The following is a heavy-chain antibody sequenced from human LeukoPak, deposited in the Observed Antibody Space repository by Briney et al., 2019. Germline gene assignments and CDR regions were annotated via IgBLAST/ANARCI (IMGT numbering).Heavy chain of an antibody. CDR3: ARSPTINAMIVAPSTFDI. CDR2: TYPGDSDT. Sequence: GESLKISCKGSGYSFTSYWIGWVRQMPGKGLEWMGITYPGDSDTRYSPSFQGQVTISADKSISTAYLQWSSLKASDTAMYYCARSPTINAMIVAPSTFDIWGQGTMVTVSS. D-gene: IGHD3-22*01. J-gene: IGHJ3*02. CDR1: GYSFTSYW. V-gene: IGHV5-51*01.